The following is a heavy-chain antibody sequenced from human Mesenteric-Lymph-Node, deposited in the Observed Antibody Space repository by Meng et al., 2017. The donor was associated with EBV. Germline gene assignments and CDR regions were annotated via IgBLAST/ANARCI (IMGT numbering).Heavy chain of an antibody. D-gene: IGHD3-22*01. Sequence: QGQVVESGAGVKKPRASVQVSCKASGYTFTGYYMHWVRQAPGQGLEWMGRINPNSGGTNYAQKFQGRVTMTRDTSISTAYMELSRLRSDDTAVYYCARVSYYDRVNFDLWGRGTLVTVSS. V-gene: IGHV1-2*06. CDR1: GYTFTGYY. CDR2: INPNSGGT. J-gene: IGHJ2*01. CDR3: ARVSYYDRVNFDL.